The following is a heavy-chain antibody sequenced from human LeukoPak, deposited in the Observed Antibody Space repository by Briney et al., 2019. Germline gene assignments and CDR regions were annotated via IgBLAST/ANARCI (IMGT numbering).Heavy chain of an antibody. CDR2: ISTANGNT. CDR1: GYTFTSYG. D-gene: IGHD4-17*01. J-gene: IGHJ4*02. CDR3: ARDEDYGIFVNVDY. V-gene: IGHV1-18*01. Sequence: SVKVSCKASGYTFTSYGISWVRQAPGQGPEWMGWISTANGNTKYAQQFQDRVTMTTDTSTTTAYMELRSLRSDDTAVYYCARDEDYGIFVNVDYWGQGTLVTVSS.